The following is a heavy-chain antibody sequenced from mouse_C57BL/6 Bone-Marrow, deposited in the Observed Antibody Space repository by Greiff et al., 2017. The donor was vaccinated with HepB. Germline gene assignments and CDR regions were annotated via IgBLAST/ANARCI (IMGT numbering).Heavy chain of an antibody. CDR3: ARGDYYPSFDY. Sequence: VQLQQSGAELVRPGTSVKVSCKASGYAFTNYLIAWVKQRPGQGLEWIGVINPGSGGTNYNEKFKGKATLTADKSSSTAYMQLSSLTSEDSAVYFCARGDYYPSFDYWGQGTTLTVSS. J-gene: IGHJ2*01. CDR2: INPGSGGT. V-gene: IGHV1-54*01. D-gene: IGHD2-1*01. CDR1: GYAFTNYL.